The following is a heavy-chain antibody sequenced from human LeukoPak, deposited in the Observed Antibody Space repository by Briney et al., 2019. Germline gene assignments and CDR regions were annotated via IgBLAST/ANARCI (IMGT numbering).Heavy chain of an antibody. CDR3: AKDSGQGLDY. CDR2: VRSDGSNK. CDR1: GFIFNDYD. Sequence: GGSLRLSCAASGFIFNDYDMHWVRQAPGKGLEWVAFVRSDGSNKYYTDSMKGRFTISRDNSENTLYLQMNNLRTEDTAVYYCAKDSGQGLDYWGQGTLVTVSS. J-gene: IGHJ4*02. V-gene: IGHV3-30*02.